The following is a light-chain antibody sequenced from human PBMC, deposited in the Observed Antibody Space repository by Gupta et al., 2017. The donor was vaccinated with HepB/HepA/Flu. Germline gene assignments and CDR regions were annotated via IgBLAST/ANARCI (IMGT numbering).Light chain of an antibody. CDR3: QHYGPSLWT. Sequence: VLTQYPGTLSFSPGETATLSCRPSQCVRSGSLAWYQQKPGQAPRLLIYSASSRATGIPDKFTGSGSGTDFTLTISSLEREDIAVYYCQHYGPSLWTFGQGTRVEI. CDR1: QCVRSGS. V-gene: IGKV3-20*01. J-gene: IGKJ1*01. CDR2: SAS.